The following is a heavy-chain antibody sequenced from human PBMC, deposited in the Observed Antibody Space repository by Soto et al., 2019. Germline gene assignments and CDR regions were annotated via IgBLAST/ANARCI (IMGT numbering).Heavy chain of an antibody. Sequence: QVQLVESGGGVVQPGRSLRLSCAASGFTFSSYGMHWVRQAPVKGLEWVAVIWYDGSNKYYADSVKGRFTISRDNSKNTLYLQMNSLRAEDTAVYYCAREVSNGDYAENWFDPWGQGTLVTVSS. CDR2: IWYDGSNK. J-gene: IGHJ5*02. V-gene: IGHV3-33*01. CDR3: AREVSNGDYAENWFDP. D-gene: IGHD4-17*01. CDR1: GFTFSSYG.